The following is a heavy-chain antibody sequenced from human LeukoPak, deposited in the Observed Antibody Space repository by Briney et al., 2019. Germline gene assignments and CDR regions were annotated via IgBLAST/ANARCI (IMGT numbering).Heavy chain of an antibody. V-gene: IGHV3-64D*09. CDR3: VKGFDTAMAYFDY. Sequence: GGSLRLSCSAPGFTFSSYAMHWVRQAPGKGLEYVSPISSNGGRTYYADSVKGRFTISRDNSKNTLYLQMSSLRAEDTAVYYCVKGFDTAMAYFDYWGQGTLVTVSS. CDR2: ISSNGGRT. CDR1: GFTFSSYA. J-gene: IGHJ4*02. D-gene: IGHD5-18*01.